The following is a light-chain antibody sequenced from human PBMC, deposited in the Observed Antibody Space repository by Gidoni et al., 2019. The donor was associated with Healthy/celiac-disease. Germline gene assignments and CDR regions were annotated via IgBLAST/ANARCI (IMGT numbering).Light chain of an antibody. CDR2: CAS. CDR3: QQYGSSPET. J-gene: IGKJ1*01. Sequence: ENVCTQSTGTLSLSPGERATLSCRASQSVSSSNLAWYQQKPGQAPRLLIYCASSRSTGIPDRFSGSGSGTDFTLTISRLEPEDFAVYYCQQYGSSPETFXQXTKVEIK. CDR1: QSVSSSN. V-gene: IGKV3-20*01.